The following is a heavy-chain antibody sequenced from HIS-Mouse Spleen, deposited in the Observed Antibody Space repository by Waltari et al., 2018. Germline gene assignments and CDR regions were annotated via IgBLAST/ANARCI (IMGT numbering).Heavy chain of an antibody. CDR1: GGSISSSSYY. D-gene: IGHD6-13*01. J-gene: IGHJ2*01. Sequence: QLQLQESGPGLVKPSETLSLTCTFSGGSISSSSYYWGWVRHPPGKGLEWIGSIYSSGRTYENPSPKTQVIISVEPARNPFSLKLSSVTAAYTAVYYCAREIPYSSSWYDWYFDLWGRGTLVTVSS. CDR2: IYSSGRT. V-gene: IGHV4-39*07. CDR3: AREIPYSSSWYDWYFDL.